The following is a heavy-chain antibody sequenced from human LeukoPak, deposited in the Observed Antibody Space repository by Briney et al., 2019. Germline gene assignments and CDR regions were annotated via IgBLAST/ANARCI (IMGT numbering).Heavy chain of an antibody. CDR2: IYNSGNT. CDR3: AILRDGYYYYYGMDV. D-gene: IGHD5-24*01. CDR1: GGSISTYQ. J-gene: IGHJ6*02. Sequence: SETLSLTCSVTGGSISTYQWTWIRQSPGKGLEWIGYIYNSGNTNYSPSLKSRVTISLDTSRNQFSLKLSPVTAADTAVYYCAILRDGYYYYYGMDVWGQGTTVSVSS. V-gene: IGHV4-59*01.